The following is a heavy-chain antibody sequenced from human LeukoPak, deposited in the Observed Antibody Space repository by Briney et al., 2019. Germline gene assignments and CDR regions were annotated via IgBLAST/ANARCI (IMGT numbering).Heavy chain of an antibody. Sequence: SVKVSCKASGGTFSSYAISWVRQAPGQGLEWMGGIIPIFGTANYAQKFQGRVTITTDESTSTAYMELSSLRSEDTAVYYCARDLTNYYDSSGYYFDAFDIWGQGTMVTVSS. J-gene: IGHJ3*02. V-gene: IGHV1-69*05. CDR3: ARDLTNYYDSSGYYFDAFDI. CDR2: IIPIFGTA. CDR1: GGTFSSYA. D-gene: IGHD3-22*01.